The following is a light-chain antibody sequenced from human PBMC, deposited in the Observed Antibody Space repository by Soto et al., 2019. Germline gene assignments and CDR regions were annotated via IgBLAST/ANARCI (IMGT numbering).Light chain of an antibody. CDR2: AAS. J-gene: IGKJ4*01. CDR1: QGINIW. V-gene: IGKV1-12*01. CDR3: QHTNTFPLT. Sequence: DIQMTQSPSSVAASAGDRVTITCRASQGINIWLAWYQQKPGKAPKLLIYAASSLQRGVPSRFSGSRSGTDFTLTINSLQPEDFATYYCQHTNTFPLTFGGGTKVEIK.